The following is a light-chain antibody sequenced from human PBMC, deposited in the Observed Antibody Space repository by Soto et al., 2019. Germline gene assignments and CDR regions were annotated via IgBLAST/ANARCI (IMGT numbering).Light chain of an antibody. CDR3: QQYNNWPWT. V-gene: IGKV3-15*01. CDR1: QSINSN. J-gene: IGKJ1*01. CDR2: GAS. Sequence: ERVMTQSPGTLSVSPGERATLSCRASQSINSNLAWYQQKPGQAPRLLIYGASTRATGVPARFSGSESGTEFTLTISSLQSEDFAVYYCQQYNNWPWTFGHGTKVEIK.